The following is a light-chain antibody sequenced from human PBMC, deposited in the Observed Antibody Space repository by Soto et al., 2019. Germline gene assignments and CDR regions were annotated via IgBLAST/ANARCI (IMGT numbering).Light chain of an antibody. V-gene: IGKV1-27*01. CDR3: QKYHTAPFT. CDR1: QGISTF. CDR2: GAS. Sequence: DIQVTQSPSSLSASVGDTVTITCRASQGISTFLAWYQQKPGKVPKLLISGASTLRSGVPSRFSGSGSGTDFTLTINSLQPEDVATYYCQKYHTAPFTFGPGNKVDI. J-gene: IGKJ3*01.